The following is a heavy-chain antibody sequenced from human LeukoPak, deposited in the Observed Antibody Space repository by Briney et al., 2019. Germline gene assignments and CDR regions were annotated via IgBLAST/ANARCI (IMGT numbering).Heavy chain of an antibody. J-gene: IGHJ6*02. CDR1: GYTFTGYY. Sequence: ASVKVSCKASGYTFTGYYMHWVRQATGQGLEWMGWMNPNSGNTGYAQKFQGRVTMTRNTSISTAYMELSSLRSEDTAVYYCARGHGYGDHPDYYYYYGMDVWGQGTTVTVSS. V-gene: IGHV1-8*02. CDR2: MNPNSGNT. D-gene: IGHD4-17*01. CDR3: ARGHGYGDHPDYYYYYGMDV.